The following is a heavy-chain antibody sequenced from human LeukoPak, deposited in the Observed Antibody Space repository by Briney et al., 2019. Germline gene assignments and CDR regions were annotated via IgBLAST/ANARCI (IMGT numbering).Heavy chain of an antibody. CDR2: IIPILGIA. Sequence: SVKVSCKAAGGTFSSYTISWVRQAPGQGLEWMGRIIPILGIANYAQKFQGRVTITADKSTSTAYMELSSLRSEDTAVYYCATTVWFGELAFDYWGQGTLVTVSS. CDR1: GGTFSSYT. D-gene: IGHD3-10*01. J-gene: IGHJ4*02. CDR3: ATTVWFGELAFDY. V-gene: IGHV1-69*02.